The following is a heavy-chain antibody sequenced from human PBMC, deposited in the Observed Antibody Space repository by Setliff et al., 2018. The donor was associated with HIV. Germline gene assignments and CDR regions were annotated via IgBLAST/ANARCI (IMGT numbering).Heavy chain of an antibody. CDR3: ARGGSGYYDFWSGSSAFEY. D-gene: IGHD3-3*01. CDR1: GGTFSSYA. Sequence: SGEVSCKASGGTFSSYAINWVRQAPGQGLEWMGGIIPMFGTAHYAQKSQGRVTITADESTTTAYMELSSLRSEDTAVFYCARGGSGYYDFWSGSSAFEYWGQGTLVTVSS. J-gene: IGHJ4*02. CDR2: IIPMFGTA. V-gene: IGHV1-69*13.